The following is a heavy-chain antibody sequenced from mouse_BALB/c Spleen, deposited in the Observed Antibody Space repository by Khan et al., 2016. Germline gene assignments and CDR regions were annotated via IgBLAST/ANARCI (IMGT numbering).Heavy chain of an antibody. CDR2: IWAGGST. Sequence: QVQLKESGPGLVAPSQSLSITCTVTGFSLTTYGIHWVRQPPGKGLEWLGIIWAGGSTNYKSALMSRLSISKDNSKNQVFLKMHSLQTDDTAMYSYARDSVSGLYYFDYWGQGTSLTVSS. V-gene: IGHV2-9*02. J-gene: IGHJ2*03. CDR3: ARDSVSGLYYFDY. D-gene: IGHD1-3*01. CDR1: GFSLTTYG.